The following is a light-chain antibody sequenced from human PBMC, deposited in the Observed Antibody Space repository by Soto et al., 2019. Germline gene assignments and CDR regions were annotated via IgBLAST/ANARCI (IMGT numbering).Light chain of an antibody. Sequence: QSVLTQPHSVSGSPGQSVTISCTGTSSDVGGYSYVSWYQQHPGKAPELIIYDVTERPSGVPDRFSGSKSGNTASLTISGLQAEYEADYYCSSSTGSYSSVFVIGPNVTVL. CDR2: DVT. J-gene: IGLJ1*01. V-gene: IGLV2-11*01. CDR1: SSDVGGYSY. CDR3: SSSTGSYSSV.